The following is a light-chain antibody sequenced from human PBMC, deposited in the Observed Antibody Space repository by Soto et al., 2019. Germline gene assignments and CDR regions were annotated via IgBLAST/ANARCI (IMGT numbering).Light chain of an antibody. CDR2: DVS. Sequence: QSVLTQPRSVSGSPGQSVTISCTGTSSDVGGHNYVSWYQQHPGKAPKLMIYDVSKRPSGVPDRFSGSKSGNTASLTISGLQAEDEADYYCCSYAGSYTFDVFGTGTKLTVL. V-gene: IGLV2-11*01. CDR1: SSDVGGHNY. J-gene: IGLJ1*01. CDR3: CSYAGSYTFDV.